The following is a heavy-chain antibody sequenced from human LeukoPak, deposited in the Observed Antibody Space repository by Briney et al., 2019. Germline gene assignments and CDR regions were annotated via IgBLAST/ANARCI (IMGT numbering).Heavy chain of an antibody. J-gene: IGHJ5*02. Sequence: SETLSLTCTVSGGSISSYYWSGIRQPPGKGLEWIGYIYYSKSTNYNPSLKSRVTISGDTSKNQFSLKLTSVTAADTAVYYCARGLSDSSGYYYGGRFDPWGQGTLVTVSS. CDR2: IYYSKST. V-gene: IGHV4-59*01. D-gene: IGHD3-22*01. CDR1: GGSISSYY. CDR3: ARGLSDSSGYYYGGRFDP.